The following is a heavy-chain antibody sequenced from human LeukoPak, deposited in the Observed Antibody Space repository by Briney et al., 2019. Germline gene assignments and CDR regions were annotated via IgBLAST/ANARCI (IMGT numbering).Heavy chain of an antibody. V-gene: IGHV3-21*04. CDR1: GFTFSSYW. CDR2: ISSSSSYI. D-gene: IGHD5-18*01. J-gene: IGHJ4*02. CDR3: AKDRAWLQFWS. Sequence: GGSLRLSCAASGFTFSSYWMSWVRQAPGKGLEWVSSISSSSSYIYYADSVKGRFTISRDNAKNSLYLQVNSLRAEDTAVFYCAKDRAWLQFWSWGQGTLVTVSS.